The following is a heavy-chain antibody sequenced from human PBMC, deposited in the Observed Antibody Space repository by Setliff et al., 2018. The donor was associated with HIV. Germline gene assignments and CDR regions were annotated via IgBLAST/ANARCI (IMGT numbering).Heavy chain of an antibody. V-gene: IGHV1-69*05. J-gene: IGHJ4*02. CDR1: RGTFRNSA. D-gene: IGHD2-15*01. Sequence: ASVKVSCKASRGTFRNSAINWVRQAPGQGLVWMGGIITLFGEANYAQKFQGRVTMTTDTSTSTAYMELRSLRSDDTAVYYCARVYCSGGSCFTFDYWGQGTLVTVSS. CDR2: IITLFGEA. CDR3: ARVYCSGGSCFTFDY.